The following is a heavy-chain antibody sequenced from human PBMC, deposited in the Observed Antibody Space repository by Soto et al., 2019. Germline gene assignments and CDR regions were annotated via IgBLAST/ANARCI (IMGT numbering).Heavy chain of an antibody. J-gene: IGHJ6*02. Sequence: GGSLRLSCAASGFTFRTYALSWVRKAPGKGLEWVSALSGSGDNTYYAGSVRGRFTILRDNFNNRVYLQMNSLGAEDTSIYYCAKALYDFWSGFSYGSYVWGHGTTVTVSS. CDR1: GFTFRTYA. CDR3: AKALYDFWSGFSYGSYV. D-gene: IGHD3-3*01. CDR2: LSGSGDNT. V-gene: IGHV3-23*01.